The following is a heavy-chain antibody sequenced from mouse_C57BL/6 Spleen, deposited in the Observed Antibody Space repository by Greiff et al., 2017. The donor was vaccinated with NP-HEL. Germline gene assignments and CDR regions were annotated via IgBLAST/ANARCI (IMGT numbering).Heavy chain of an antibody. D-gene: IGHD2-4*01. CDR3: AREGYYDYACFAD. J-gene: IGHJ3*01. V-gene: IGHV3-6*01. Sequence: EVKLQESGPGLVKPSQSLSLTCSVTGYSITSGYYWNWIRQFPGNKLEWMGYISYDGSNNYNPSLKNQTTITRDTSKNKSFLKLNSVTTEDTAQYYCAREGYYDYACFADWGPGTMVTVSA. CDR1: GYSITSGYY. CDR2: ISYDGSN.